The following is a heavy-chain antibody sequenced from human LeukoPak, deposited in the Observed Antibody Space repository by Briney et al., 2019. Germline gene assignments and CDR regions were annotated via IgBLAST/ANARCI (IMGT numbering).Heavy chain of an antibody. J-gene: IGHJ4*02. CDR3: AKSVYDSSGYYYAYGYSPLDY. CDR2: INPSGGST. Sequence: GASVKVSCKASGYTFTSYYMHWVRQAPGQGLEWMGIINPSGGSTSYAQKFQGRVTMTRDTSTSTVYMELSSLRSEDTAVYYCAKSVYDSSGYYYAYGYSPLDYWGQGTLVTVSS. V-gene: IGHV1-46*01. CDR1: GYTFTSYY. D-gene: IGHD3-22*01.